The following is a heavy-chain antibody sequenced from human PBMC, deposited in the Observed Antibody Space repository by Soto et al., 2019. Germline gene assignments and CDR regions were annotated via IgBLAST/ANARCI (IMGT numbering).Heavy chain of an antibody. V-gene: IGHV3-7*05. D-gene: IGHD3-22*01. CDR1: GFIFTNYW. Sequence: EVQLVESGGGLVQPGGSLRLSCTASGFIFTNYWMSWVRQAPGKGLEWLATINQDGSEEYYVDSVKGRFTISRDNAKNSLYLQLSSLRVEDTAVYHCARKNYYYDTSNAGWSDLWGQGALVTVSS. CDR3: ARKNYYYDTSNAGWSDL. J-gene: IGHJ5*02. CDR2: INQDGSEE.